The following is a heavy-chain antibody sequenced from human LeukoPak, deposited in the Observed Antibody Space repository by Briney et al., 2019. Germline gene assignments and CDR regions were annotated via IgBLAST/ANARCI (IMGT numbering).Heavy chain of an antibody. Sequence: PGGSLRLSCAASGFTFSDYYMSWIRQAPGKGLEWVAAISAEGDIQIYLDSVMGRFTISRDNSKSTLYLQMNSLRIEDTGFYYCTRDMIRGVPDYIDYWGQGTLVTVSS. D-gene: IGHD3-10*01. CDR2: ISAEGDIQ. V-gene: IGHV3-30-3*01. CDR3: TRDMIRGVPDYIDY. J-gene: IGHJ4*02. CDR1: GFTFSDYY.